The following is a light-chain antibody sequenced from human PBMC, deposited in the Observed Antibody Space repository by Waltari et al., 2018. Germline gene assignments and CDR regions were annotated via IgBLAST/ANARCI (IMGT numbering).Light chain of an antibody. CDR1: PSVLYSSNNKNY. Sequence: DIVMTQSPDSLAVSLGERAPIHCKSSPSVLYSSNNKNYLAWYQQKPGQPPKLLIYWASTRESGVPDRFSGSGSGTDFTLTISSLQAEDVAVYYCQQYYSTPPITFGQGTRLEIK. J-gene: IGKJ5*01. CDR3: QQYYSTPPIT. V-gene: IGKV4-1*01. CDR2: WAS.